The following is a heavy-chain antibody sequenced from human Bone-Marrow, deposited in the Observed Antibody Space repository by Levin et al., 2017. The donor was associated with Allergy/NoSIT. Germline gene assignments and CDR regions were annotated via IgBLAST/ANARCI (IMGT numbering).Heavy chain of an antibody. J-gene: IGHJ6*02. V-gene: IGHV3-7*01. D-gene: IGHD4-17*01. CDR1: GSTFSTYW. CDR3: ARWDYGDSRPYYYYYGMDV. CDR2: IRQDGSEK. Sequence: GESLKISCAASGSTFSTYWMSWVRQAPGKGLEWVANIRQDGSEKYYVDSVKGRFTISRDNAKKSLYLQMNSLRAEDTAVYFCARWDYGDSRPYYYYYGMDVWGQGTTVTVSS.